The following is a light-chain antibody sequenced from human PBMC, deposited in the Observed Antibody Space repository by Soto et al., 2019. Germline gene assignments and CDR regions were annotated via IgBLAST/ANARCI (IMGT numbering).Light chain of an antibody. CDR3: SSYTSSSTYV. CDR2: DVS. V-gene: IGLV2-18*02. Sequence: QSLLTQPPSVSGSPGQSVAIACPGTSSDVGGSNGVSWYQQPPGTAPKLIIYDVSNRPSGVPDRFSGSKSGNTASLIISGLQAEDECDYYCSSYTSSSTYVFGTGTKVTVL. CDR1: SSDVGGSNG. J-gene: IGLJ1*01.